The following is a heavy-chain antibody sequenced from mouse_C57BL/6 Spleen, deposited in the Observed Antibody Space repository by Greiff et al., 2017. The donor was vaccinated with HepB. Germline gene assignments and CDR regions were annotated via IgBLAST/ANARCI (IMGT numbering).Heavy chain of an antibody. J-gene: IGHJ3*01. D-gene: IGHD2-4*01. CDR3: ARVEFYYDYDVTY. CDR2: SSDGGSYT. Sequence: EVKLMESGGGLVKPGGSLKLSCAASGFTFSSYAMSWVRQTPEKRLEWVATSSDGGSYTYYPDNVKGRFTISRDNAKKNLYLQMSHPKSEDTAMYYCARVEFYYDYDVTYWGQGTLVTVSA. V-gene: IGHV5-4*03. CDR1: GFTFSSYA.